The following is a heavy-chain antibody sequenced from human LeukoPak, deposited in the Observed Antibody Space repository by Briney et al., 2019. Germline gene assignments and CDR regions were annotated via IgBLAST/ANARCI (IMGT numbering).Heavy chain of an antibody. CDR1: GFTFDDYA. J-gene: IGHJ4*02. CDR2: ISWNSGSI. Sequence: PGRSLRLSCAASGFTFDDYAMHWVRQAPGKGLEWVSGISWNSGSIGYADSVKGRFTISRDNAKNSLYLQMNSLRAEDMALYYCAKAAGHGSGSPADYWGQGTLVTVSS. CDR3: AKAAGHGSGSPADY. D-gene: IGHD3-10*01. V-gene: IGHV3-9*03.